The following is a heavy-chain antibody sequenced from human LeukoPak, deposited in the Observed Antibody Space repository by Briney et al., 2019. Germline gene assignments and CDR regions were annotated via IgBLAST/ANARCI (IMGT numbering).Heavy chain of an antibody. CDR1: GFTFSSYA. Sequence: GGSLRPSCAASGFTFSSYAMHWVRQAPGKGLEWVSYISSSGSTIYYADSVKGRFTISRDNAKNSLYLQMNSLRAEDTAVYYCARAYCGGDCYTNWFDPWGQGTLVTVSS. J-gene: IGHJ5*02. V-gene: IGHV3-48*03. CDR3: ARAYCGGDCYTNWFDP. CDR2: ISSSGSTI. D-gene: IGHD2-21*02.